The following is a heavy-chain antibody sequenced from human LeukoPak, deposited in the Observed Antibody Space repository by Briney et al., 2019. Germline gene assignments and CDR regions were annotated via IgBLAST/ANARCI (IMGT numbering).Heavy chain of an antibody. J-gene: IGHJ4*02. CDR1: GYIFTSYG. Sequence: GASVKVSCKASGYIFTSYGISWVRQAPGQGLEWMGWISAYNGNTNYAQKLQGRVTMTTDTSTSTAYMELRSLRSDDTAVYYCARGWYCDSSGYYFDYWGQGTLVTVSS. CDR3: ARGWYCDSSGYYFDY. CDR2: ISAYNGNT. V-gene: IGHV1-18*01. D-gene: IGHD3-22*01.